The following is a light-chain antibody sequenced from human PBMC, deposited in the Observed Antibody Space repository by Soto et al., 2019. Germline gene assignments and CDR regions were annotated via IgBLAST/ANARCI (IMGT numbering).Light chain of an antibody. CDR2: SNN. CDR3: AAWDDSLNSAV. V-gene: IGLV1-44*01. CDR1: SSNIGSNT. J-gene: IGLJ7*01. Sequence: QSVLTQPPSASGTPGQRVTISCSGSSSNIGSNTVNWFQQLPGTAPKLLIYSNNQRPSGVPGGFSGSKSGTSASLAISGVQSEDEADYYCAAWDDSLNSAVFGGGTQLTVL.